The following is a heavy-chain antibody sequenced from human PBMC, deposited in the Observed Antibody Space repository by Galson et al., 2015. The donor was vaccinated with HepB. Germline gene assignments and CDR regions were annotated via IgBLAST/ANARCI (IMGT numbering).Heavy chain of an antibody. CDR1: GFPFTSYA. J-gene: IGHJ3*02. D-gene: IGHD6-19*01. CDR3: AKGIADSGWPYDAFDT. V-gene: IGHV3-23*01. Sequence: SLRLSCAASGFPFTSYALTWVRQVPGRGLEWVSVINDDGSTTHYADSVKGRFTISRDNPENTVYLQMNSLRAEDTAVYYCAKGIADSGWPYDAFDTWGQGTMVTV. CDR2: INDDGSTT.